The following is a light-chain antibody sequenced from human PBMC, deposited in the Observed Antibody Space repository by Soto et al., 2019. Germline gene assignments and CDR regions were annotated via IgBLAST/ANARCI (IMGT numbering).Light chain of an antibody. CDR2: QTS. J-gene: IGKJ2*01. Sequence: EIILTQSPGTLSLSPGERATLSCRGSQSISREFLAWYQQKPGQAPRLLMYQTSSRASGVPDRFSGSGSGTDFTLTISGLEHEDSAVYYCQHYGGSPAYTFGQGTKLEI. V-gene: IGKV3-20*01. CDR1: QSISREF. CDR3: QHYGGSPAYT.